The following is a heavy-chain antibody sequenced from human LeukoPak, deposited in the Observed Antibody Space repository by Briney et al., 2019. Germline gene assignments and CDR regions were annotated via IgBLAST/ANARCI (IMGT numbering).Heavy chain of an antibody. D-gene: IGHD4-23*01. CDR1: GYSFTNYW. Sequence: GESLKISCKGSGYSFTNYWIAWVRQMRGKGLEWMGIIYPGDSDTRYSPSFQGQVTISADKSISTAYLQWSSLKASDTAMYYCARAAAWRGNDGNWFDPWGQGTLVTVSS. J-gene: IGHJ5*02. V-gene: IGHV5-51*01. CDR2: IYPGDSDT. CDR3: ARAAAWRGNDGNWFDP.